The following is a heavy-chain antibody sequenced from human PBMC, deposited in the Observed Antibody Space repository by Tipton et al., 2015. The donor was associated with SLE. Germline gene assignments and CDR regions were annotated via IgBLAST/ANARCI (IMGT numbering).Heavy chain of an antibody. CDR1: GGSISSTTYY. CDR3: EGTKDVFDV. D-gene: IGHD2-15*01. CDR2: VYATGST. V-gene: IGHV4-61*02. Sequence: TLSLTCTVSGGSISSTTYYWSWIRQPAGKGLEWIGRVYATGSTTYNPSLESRVTILADTSKNQFSLKLTSVTDADTAVYYCEGTKDVFDVWGLGTTVTVSS. J-gene: IGHJ3*01.